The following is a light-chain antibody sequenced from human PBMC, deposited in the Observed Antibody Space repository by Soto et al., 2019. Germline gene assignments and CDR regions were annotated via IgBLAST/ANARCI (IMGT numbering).Light chain of an antibody. CDR3: SSYAGTSHYV. V-gene: IGLV2-23*02. Sequence: QSALTQPASVSASPGQSITISCTGSDSDVGSYDLVSWYQQHPDKAPKLLIYEVTKRPSGVSNRFSGSKFDNTASLTISGLQAEDEADYYCSSYAGTSHYVFGTGTKVTVL. CDR1: DSDVGSYDL. CDR2: EVT. J-gene: IGLJ1*01.